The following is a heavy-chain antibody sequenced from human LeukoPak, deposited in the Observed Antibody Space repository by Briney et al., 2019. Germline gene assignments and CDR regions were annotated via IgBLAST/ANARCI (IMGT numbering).Heavy chain of an antibody. V-gene: IGHV1-2*06. D-gene: IGHD3-9*01. CDR1: GYTFTDYY. CDR2: INPNSGGT. CDR3: ARGAYYDILTGYYTILGFDY. J-gene: IGHJ4*02. Sequence: ASVKVSCKASGYTFTDYYMHWVRQAPGQGLEWMGRINPNSGGTNYAQKFQARVTMTRDTSISTAYMELSRLRSDDTALYYCARGAYYDILTGYYTILGFDYWGQGTLVTVSS.